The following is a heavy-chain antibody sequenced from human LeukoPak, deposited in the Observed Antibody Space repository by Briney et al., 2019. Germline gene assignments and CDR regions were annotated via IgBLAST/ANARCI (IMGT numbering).Heavy chain of an antibody. J-gene: IGHJ4*02. CDR3: AVFVTTLDY. Sequence: GGSLRLSCAASGFTFSNYVMSWVRQAPGKGLEWVSAVTGSGGSTYYADSVKGRFTISRDNSKNTLYLQMNSLRAEDTAVYYCAVFVTTLDYWGQGTLVTDSS. CDR1: GFTFSNYV. D-gene: IGHD4-17*01. V-gene: IGHV3-23*01. CDR2: VTGSGGST.